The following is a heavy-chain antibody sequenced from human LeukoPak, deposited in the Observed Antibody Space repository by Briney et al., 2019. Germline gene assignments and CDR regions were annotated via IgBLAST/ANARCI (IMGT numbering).Heavy chain of an antibody. J-gene: IGHJ3*02. Sequence: PSETLSLTCTVSGGSIGSYYWSWIRQPPGKGLEWIGYIYYSGSTNYNPSLKSRVTISVDTSKNQFSLKLSSVTAADTAVYYCARFTSPPGFPFYAFDIWGQGTMVTVSS. V-gene: IGHV4-59*01. CDR3: ARFTSPPGFPFYAFDI. CDR1: GGSIGSYY. D-gene: IGHD1-14*01. CDR2: IYYSGST.